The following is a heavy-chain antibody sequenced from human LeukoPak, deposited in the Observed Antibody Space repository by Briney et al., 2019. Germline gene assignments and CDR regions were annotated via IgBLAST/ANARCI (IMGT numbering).Heavy chain of an antibody. D-gene: IGHD7-27*01. CDR2: IYHSGST. Sequence: SETLSLTCTVSGYSISSGYYWGWIRQPPGKGLEWIGSIYHSGSTYYNPSLKSRVTISVDTSKNQFSLELSSVTAADTAVYYCARSPSGFDYWGQGTLVTVSS. J-gene: IGHJ4*02. CDR3: ARSPSGFDY. V-gene: IGHV4-38-2*02. CDR1: GYSISSGYY.